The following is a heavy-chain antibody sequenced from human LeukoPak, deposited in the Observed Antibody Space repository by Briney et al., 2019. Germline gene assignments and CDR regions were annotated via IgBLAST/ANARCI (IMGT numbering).Heavy chain of an antibody. Sequence: SQTLSLTGTVSGGSISSANYYWNWIRQPPGKGLEWIGYISYSGSTHYNPSLKSRATISADTSKNQFSLKLTSMTAADTAVYHCARGGEGYNYVYWGQGTLVTVSS. V-gene: IGHV4-30-4*01. CDR3: ARGGEGYNYVY. CDR2: ISYSGST. J-gene: IGHJ4*02. CDR1: GGSISSANYY. D-gene: IGHD5-24*01.